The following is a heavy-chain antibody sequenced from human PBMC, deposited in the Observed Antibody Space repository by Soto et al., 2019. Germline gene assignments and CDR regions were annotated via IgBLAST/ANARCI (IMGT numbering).Heavy chain of an antibody. V-gene: IGHV4-34*01. CDR3: ARAGGLYSNYNGGKGFDY. D-gene: IGHD4-4*01. CDR1: GGSFSGYY. CDR2: INHSGST. Sequence: SETLSLTCAVYGGSFSGYYWSWIRQPPGKGLEWIGEINHSGSTNYNPSLKSRVTISVDTSKNQFSLKLSSVTAADTAVYYCARAGGLYSNYNGGKGFDYWGQGTLVTVS. J-gene: IGHJ4*02.